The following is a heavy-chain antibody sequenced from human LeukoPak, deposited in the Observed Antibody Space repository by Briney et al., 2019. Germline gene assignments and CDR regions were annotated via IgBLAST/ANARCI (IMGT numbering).Heavy chain of an antibody. CDR2: IYYSGST. CDR3: ARETYDSVDY. J-gene: IGHJ4*02. Sequence: SETLSLTCTVSGGSISSYYWSWIRQPPGKGLEWIGYIYYSGSTNYNPSLKSRVTISVDTSKNQSSLKLSSVTAADTAVYYCARETYDSVDYWGQGTLVTVSS. V-gene: IGHV4-59*01. D-gene: IGHD3-3*01. CDR1: GGSISSYY.